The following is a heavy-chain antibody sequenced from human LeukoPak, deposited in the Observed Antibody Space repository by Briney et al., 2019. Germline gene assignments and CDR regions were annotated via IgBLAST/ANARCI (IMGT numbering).Heavy chain of an antibody. J-gene: IGHJ5*02. CDR1: GFTFSSYW. CDR3: ARDPDCDSTSCYIGPYNWFDP. V-gene: IGHV3-74*01. Sequence: GGSLRLSCAASGFTFSSYWMHWVRHVPGRGLVWGSRVNSDGFSTSYADSVKGRFTISRDNAKNTLYLQMNSLRAEDTAVYYCARDPDCDSTSCYIGPYNWFDPWGQGTLVTVSS. D-gene: IGHD2-2*02. CDR2: VNSDGFST.